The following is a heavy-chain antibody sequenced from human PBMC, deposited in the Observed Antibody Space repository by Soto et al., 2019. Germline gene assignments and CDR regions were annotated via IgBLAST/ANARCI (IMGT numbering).Heavy chain of an antibody. D-gene: IGHD1-26*01. CDR1: GYTFTGYY. V-gene: IGHV1-2*04. Sequence: QVQLVQSGAEVKKPGASVKVSCKASGYTFTGYYMHWVRQAPGQGLEWMGWINPNSGGTNYAQKFQGWVTMTRDTSISTAYMELSRLRSDDKAVYYCAREGGIVGADDYFDYWGQGTLVTVSS. CDR3: AREGGIVGADDYFDY. J-gene: IGHJ4*02. CDR2: INPNSGGT.